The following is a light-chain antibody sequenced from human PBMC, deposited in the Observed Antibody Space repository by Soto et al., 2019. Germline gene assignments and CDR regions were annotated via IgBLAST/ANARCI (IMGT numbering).Light chain of an antibody. Sequence: EIVLTQSPGTLSLSPGEGATLSCRASQSVSSNHSAWYQQTPGQAPRLLIFGASSRASDIPDMFSGSGSRKDFTLTISILAPDDFVLYCCQQYGSSPPYTFGQGTKLEIK. J-gene: IGKJ2*01. V-gene: IGKV3-20*01. CDR3: QQYGSSPPYT. CDR1: QSVSSNH. CDR2: GAS.